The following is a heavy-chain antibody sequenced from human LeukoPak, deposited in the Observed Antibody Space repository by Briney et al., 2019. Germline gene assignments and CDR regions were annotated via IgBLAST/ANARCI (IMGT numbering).Heavy chain of an antibody. J-gene: IGHJ3*02. CDR1: GFTFSSYS. V-gene: IGHV3-21*04. CDR2: ISSSSSYI. CDR3: AKALSLDYYDSSGGDAFDI. Sequence: PGGSLRLSCAASGFTFSSYSMNWVRQAPGKGLEWVSSISSSSSYIYYADSVKGRFTISRDNAKNTLYLQMNSLRAEDTAVYYCAKALSLDYYDSSGGDAFDIWGQGTMVTVSS. D-gene: IGHD3-22*01.